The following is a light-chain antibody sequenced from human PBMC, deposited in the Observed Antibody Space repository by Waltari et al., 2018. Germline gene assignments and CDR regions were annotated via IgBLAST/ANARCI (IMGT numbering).Light chain of an antibody. CDR2: GAA. Sequence: IGLTQSPGTLSLSPGDNASLSCKASQNLSSNFLAWYRQRPGQPPGLLMHGAAKRAADIPDTFSGSGSGTDFTLPISRLEAEDSAVYYCQQYGTSPYTFAQGPKVEI. CDR3: QQYGTSPYT. V-gene: IGKV3-20*01. CDR1: QNLSSNF. J-gene: IGKJ2*01.